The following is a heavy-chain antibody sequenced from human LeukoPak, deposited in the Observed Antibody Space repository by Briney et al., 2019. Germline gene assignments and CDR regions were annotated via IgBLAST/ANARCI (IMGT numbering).Heavy chain of an antibody. V-gene: IGHV4-4*07. D-gene: IGHD2-15*01. CDR1: GGSINNYY. J-gene: IGHJ3*02. CDR3: ARGRYCSADICPGGDAFDI. CDR2: IYTRGST. Sequence: PSETLSLTCTVSGGSINNYYWTWIRQPAGKGLEWIGRIYTRGSTNYNPSLKSRVTMPVDTSKNQFSLKLSSVTAADTAVYYCARGRYCSADICPGGDAFDIWGQGTMVSVSS.